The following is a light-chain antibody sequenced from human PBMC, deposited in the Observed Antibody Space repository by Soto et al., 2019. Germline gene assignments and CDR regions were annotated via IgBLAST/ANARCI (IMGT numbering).Light chain of an antibody. CDR3: QQSYSTLYT. J-gene: IGKJ2*01. V-gene: IGKV1-39*01. CDR1: QTISSY. Sequence: DIQMTQSPSSLSASVADRVTITCRASQTISSYLNWYQQKPGKAPKLRIYGASNLQSGVPSRFGGSGSGTDFTLTISSLQPEDFATYYCQQSYSTLYTFGQGTKLEIK. CDR2: GAS.